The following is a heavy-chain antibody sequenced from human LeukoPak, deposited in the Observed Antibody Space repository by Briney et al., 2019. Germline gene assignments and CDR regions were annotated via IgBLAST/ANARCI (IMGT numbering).Heavy chain of an antibody. D-gene: IGHD1-7*01. Sequence: GGSLRLSCAASGFTFSDYYMSWIRQAPGKGLEWVSYISNGDNTIYYADSVKGRFTISRDNAKNSLYLQMNSLRAEDTAVYYCARVMGNYATDYWGQGTLVTVSS. CDR2: ISNGDNTI. CDR1: GFTFSDYY. J-gene: IGHJ4*02. V-gene: IGHV3-11*04. CDR3: ARVMGNYATDY.